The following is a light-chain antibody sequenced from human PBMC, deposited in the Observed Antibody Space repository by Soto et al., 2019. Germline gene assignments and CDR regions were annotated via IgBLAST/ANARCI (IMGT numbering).Light chain of an antibody. J-gene: IGLJ3*02. V-gene: IGLV2-14*01. CDR3: RSYTTTSTLV. CDR1: NRDVGSYNL. CDR2: EVR. Sequence: QYVLTQPASVCGSPGQSITIACTRTNRDVGSYNLVSWYQQRPGEAPKLIISEVRNRPSGISYRFTGSKSGNTASLTISGLQAEDEADYYCRSYTTTSTLVFGGGTKLTVL.